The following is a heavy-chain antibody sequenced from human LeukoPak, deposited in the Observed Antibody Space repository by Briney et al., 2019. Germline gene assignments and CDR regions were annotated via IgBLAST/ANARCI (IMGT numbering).Heavy chain of an antibody. Sequence: PSETLSLTCTVSGGSISSSSYYWGWIRQPPGKGLEWIGSIYYSGSTYYNPSLKSRVTISVDTSKNQFSLKLSSVTAADTAVYYCARAAPRHTIWVPDAFDIWGQGTMATVSS. J-gene: IGHJ3*02. CDR2: IYYSGST. CDR1: GGSISSSSYY. V-gene: IGHV4-39*07. D-gene: IGHD3-3*01. CDR3: ARAAPRHTIWVPDAFDI.